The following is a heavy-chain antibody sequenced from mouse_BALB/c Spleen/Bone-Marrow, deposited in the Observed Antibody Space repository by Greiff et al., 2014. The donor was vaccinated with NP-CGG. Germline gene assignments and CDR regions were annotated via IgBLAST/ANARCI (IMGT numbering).Heavy chain of an antibody. CDR1: GFTFSDYY. J-gene: IGHJ4*01. Sequence: EVKLMESGGGLVKPGGSLKLSCAASGFTFSDYYMFWVRQTPEKRLEWVATISDDGGNTYYRDSVKGRFTISRDNAKNKLNLQMGSLKSEDTATYHCARETGPRAMDYWGQGTSVTVSS. CDR3: ARETGPRAMDY. CDR2: ISDDGGNT. V-gene: IGHV5-4*02. D-gene: IGHD4-1*01.